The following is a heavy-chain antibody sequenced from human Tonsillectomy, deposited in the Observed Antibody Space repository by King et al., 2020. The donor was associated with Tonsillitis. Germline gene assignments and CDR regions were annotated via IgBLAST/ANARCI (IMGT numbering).Heavy chain of an antibody. Sequence: DVQLVESGGGLVQPGGSLRLSCAASGFTFSSYWIHWVRQAPGKGLVWVSCINTDGSSTAYADSVKGRFTISRDNARNTLYLQMNSLRTEDTAVYYCTRELVGVTGWGDYSGQGALVTVSS. CDR2: INTDGSST. V-gene: IGHV3-74*01. J-gene: IGHJ4*02. D-gene: IGHD1-26*01. CDR3: TRELVGVTGWGDY. CDR1: GFTFSSYW.